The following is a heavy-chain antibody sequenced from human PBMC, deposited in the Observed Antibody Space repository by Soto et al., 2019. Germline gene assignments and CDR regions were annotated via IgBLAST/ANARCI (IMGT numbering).Heavy chain of an antibody. V-gene: IGHV3-9*01. CDR1: GFTFSDSF. Sequence: GGSLRLSCAASGFTFSDSFMSWSRQTPGKGLEWVSGISWNSGSIGYADSVKGRFTISRDNAKNSLYLQMNSLRAEDTALYYCAKDRLRYCSSTSCRAPWFDPWGQGTLVTVSS. CDR2: ISWNSGSI. D-gene: IGHD2-2*01. J-gene: IGHJ5*02. CDR3: AKDRLRYCSSTSCRAPWFDP.